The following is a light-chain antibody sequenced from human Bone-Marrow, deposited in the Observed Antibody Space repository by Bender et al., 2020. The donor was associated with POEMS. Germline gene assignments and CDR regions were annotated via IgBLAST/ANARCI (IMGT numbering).Light chain of an antibody. CDR3: SSYSSSNTRV. V-gene: IGLV2-14*03. CDR1: SSNIGNNA. Sequence: QSVLTQPPSVSEAPWQRVTISCSGTSSNIGNNAVNWYQQHPGKAPKLMIYGVSNRPSGVSNRFSGSKSGNTASLTISGLQPEDGADYYCSSYSSSNTRVFGTGTKVSVL. CDR2: GVS. J-gene: IGLJ1*01.